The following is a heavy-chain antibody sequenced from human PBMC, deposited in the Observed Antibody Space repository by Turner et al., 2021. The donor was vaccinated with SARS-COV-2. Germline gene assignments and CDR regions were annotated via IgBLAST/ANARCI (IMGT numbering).Heavy chain of an antibody. D-gene: IGHD2-2*01. V-gene: IGHV4-39*01. CDR2: IFASGST. CDR3: ARSYHTYYFDY. CDR1: GGSITSSTYY. J-gene: IGHJ4*02. Sequence: QLQLQESGPGLVKPSETLSLTCTASGGSITSSTYYWCWIRQPQGKGLDWIGSIFASGSTYYNPSLKSRVTISVDTSKNQFSLKLTSVTAADTAVYYCARSYHTYYFDYWGQGTLGTFSS.